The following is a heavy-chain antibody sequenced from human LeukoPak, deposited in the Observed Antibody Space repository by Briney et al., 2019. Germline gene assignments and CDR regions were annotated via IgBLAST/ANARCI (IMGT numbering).Heavy chain of an antibody. CDR1: GFTFSSYG. D-gene: IGHD6-13*01. CDR2: ISYDGSNK. J-gene: IGHJ4*02. V-gene: IGHV3-30*18. Sequence: QPGRSLRLSCAASGFTFSSYGMHWVRQAPGKGLEWVAVISYDGSNKYYADSVKGRFTISRDNSKNTLYLQMNSLRAEDTAIYFCAKGSDTSSWLLDFWGQGTLVTVSS. CDR3: AKGSDTSSWLLDF.